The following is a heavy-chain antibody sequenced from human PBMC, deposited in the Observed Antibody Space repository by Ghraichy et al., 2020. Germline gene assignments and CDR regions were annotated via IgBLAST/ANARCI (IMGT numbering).Heavy chain of an antibody. CDR3: ARDLSSSWVQWELLGWFDP. J-gene: IGHJ5*02. Sequence: GGSLRLSCAASGFTFSSYSMNWVRQAPGKGLEWVSSISSSSSYIYCADSVKGRFTISRDNAKNSLYLQMNSLRAEDTAVYYCARDLSSSWVQWELLGWFDPWGQGTLVTVSS. CDR2: ISSSSSYI. CDR1: GFTFSSYS. D-gene: IGHD6-13*01. V-gene: IGHV3-21*01.